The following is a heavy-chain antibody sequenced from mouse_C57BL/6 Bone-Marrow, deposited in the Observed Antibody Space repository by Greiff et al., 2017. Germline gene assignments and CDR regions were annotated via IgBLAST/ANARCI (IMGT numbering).Heavy chain of an antibody. Sequence: QVQLQQSGAELVRPGTSVKVSCKASGYAFTNYLIEWVKQRPGQGLEWIGVINPGSGGTNYNEKFKGKATLTADKSSSTAYLQRSSLTSEDSAVYCGARSKNWDSWFAYWGQGTLVTVSA. D-gene: IGHD4-1*01. CDR3: ARSKNWDSWFAY. J-gene: IGHJ3*01. CDR2: INPGSGGT. CDR1: GYAFTNYL. V-gene: IGHV1-54*01.